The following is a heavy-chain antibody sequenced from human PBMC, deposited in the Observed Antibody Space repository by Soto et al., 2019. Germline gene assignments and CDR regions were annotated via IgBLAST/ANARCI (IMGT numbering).Heavy chain of an antibody. CDR1: GFTFSNAW. J-gene: IGHJ6*02. D-gene: IGHD1-26*01. CDR3: TTSVGWELPRNYYYYGMDV. Sequence: EVQLVESGGGLVKPGGSLRLSCAASGFTFSNAWMNWVRQAPGKGLEWVGRIKSKTDGGTTDYAAPVKGRFTISRDDSKNTLYLQMNSLKTEDTAVYYCTTSVGWELPRNYYYYGMDVWGQGTTVTVSS. V-gene: IGHV3-15*07. CDR2: IKSKTDGGTT.